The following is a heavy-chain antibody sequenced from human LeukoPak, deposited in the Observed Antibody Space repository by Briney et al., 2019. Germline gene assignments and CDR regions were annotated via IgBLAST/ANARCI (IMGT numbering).Heavy chain of an antibody. Sequence: SETLSLTCTASGGSISSYYWSWIRQPAGKGLEWIGRIYTGGSTKYNPSLKSRVTMSVDKSKNQFSLQQSSVTAADTAVYYCAREWWYYDSSGEDAFDIWGQGTMVTVSS. V-gene: IGHV4-4*07. CDR3: AREWWYYDSSGEDAFDI. D-gene: IGHD3-22*01. CDR1: GGSISSYY. CDR2: IYTGGST. J-gene: IGHJ3*02.